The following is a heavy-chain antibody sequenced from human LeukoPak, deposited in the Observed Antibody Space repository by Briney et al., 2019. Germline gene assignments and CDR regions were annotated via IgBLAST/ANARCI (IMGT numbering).Heavy chain of an antibody. CDR3: ATDQRYAFDY. D-gene: IGHD3-9*01. V-gene: IGHV3-48*02. CDR1: GFSFTDYP. Sequence: GGSLRLSCATSGFSFTDYPMNWVRQAPGKGLEWISNIRTTAEGAKYAYYADSVEGRVTISRDDGKNTLYLHMNSLRDDDTAVYYCATDQRYAFDYWGRGILVTVSS. CDR2: IRTTAEGAKYA. J-gene: IGHJ4*02.